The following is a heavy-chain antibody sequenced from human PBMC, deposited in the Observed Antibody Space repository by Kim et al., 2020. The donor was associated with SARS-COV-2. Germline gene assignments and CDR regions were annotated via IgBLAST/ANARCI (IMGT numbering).Heavy chain of an antibody. CDR3: AKLDSTTEYYIYY. V-gene: IGHV4-39*01. D-gene: IGHD4-17*01. Sequence: SETLSLTCTVSGGSISTSGFYWGWIRQPPGKGLEWIGSIYYTGSAYHKPSLKSRSTISVDTSKNQFSLRLTSVTAADTAVYYCAKLDSTTEYYIYYWGQGTLVTVSS. CDR1: GGSISTSGFY. CDR2: IYYTGSA. J-gene: IGHJ4*02.